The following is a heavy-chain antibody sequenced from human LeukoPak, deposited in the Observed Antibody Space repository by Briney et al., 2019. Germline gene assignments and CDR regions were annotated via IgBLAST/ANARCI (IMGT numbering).Heavy chain of an antibody. CDR1: GYTFTSYD. J-gene: IGHJ3*02. V-gene: IGHV1-8*01. CDR3: ARGSNYDSNGYYYVSAFDI. D-gene: IGHD3-22*01. CDR2: MNPNSGNT. Sequence: ASVKVSCKASGYTFTSYDVNWVRQATGQGLEWMGWMNPNSGNTGYAQNFQGRVTMTRDTSISTAYMELSSLRSEDTAVYYCARGSNYDSNGYYYVSAFDIWGQGTMVAVSS.